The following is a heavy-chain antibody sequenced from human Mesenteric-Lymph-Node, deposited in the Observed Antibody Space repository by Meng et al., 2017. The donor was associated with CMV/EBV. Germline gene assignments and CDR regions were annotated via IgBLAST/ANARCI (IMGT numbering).Heavy chain of an antibody. CDR1: GGTFGDDT. D-gene: IGHD7-27*01. CDR3: ARIQNWGSLGDY. Sequence: KVCGGTFGDDTIIWVRQAPGQGLQWMGGIIPIFGTADYAQTFQSRITITADESTKTSYMELSSLKSDDTAVYYCARIQNWGSLGDYWGRGTLVTVSS. CDR2: IIPIFGTA. V-gene: IGHV1-69*01. J-gene: IGHJ4*02.